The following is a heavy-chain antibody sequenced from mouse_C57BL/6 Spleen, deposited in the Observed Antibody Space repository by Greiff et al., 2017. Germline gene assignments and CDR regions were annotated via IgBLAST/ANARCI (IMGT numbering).Heavy chain of an antibody. CDR1: GYSITSGYD. CDR3: ARNYGYDEWYAMDY. Sequence: EVKLVESGPGMVKPSQSLSLTCTVTGYSITSGYDWHWIRHFPGNKLEWMGYISYSGSTNYNPSLKNRISITHDTSKNHFFLKLNSVTTEDTATYYCARNYGYDEWYAMDYWGQGTSVTVSS. D-gene: IGHD2-2*01. V-gene: IGHV3-1*01. CDR2: ISYSGST. J-gene: IGHJ4*01.